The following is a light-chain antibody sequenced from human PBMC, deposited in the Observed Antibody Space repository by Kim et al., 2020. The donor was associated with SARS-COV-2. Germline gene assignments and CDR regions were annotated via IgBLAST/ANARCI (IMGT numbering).Light chain of an antibody. CDR1: KLGDKY. J-gene: IGLJ3*02. CDR3: QAWDSSTGV. V-gene: IGLV3-1*01. Sequence: VSPEQTAGSTCSGNKLGDKYACWYQQKPGQSPVLVIYQDSRRPSRIPERFSGSNSGNTATLTISGTQAMDEADYYCQAWDSSTGVFGGGTKVTVL. CDR2: QDS.